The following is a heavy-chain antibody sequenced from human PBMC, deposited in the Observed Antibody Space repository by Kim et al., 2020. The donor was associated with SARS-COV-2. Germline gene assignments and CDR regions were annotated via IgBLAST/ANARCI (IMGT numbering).Heavy chain of an antibody. CDR2: IWYDGSNK. CDR3: ARDGDVVVVVAATREAAYYYYGMDV. J-gene: IGHJ6*02. D-gene: IGHD2-15*01. CDR1: GFTFSSYG. V-gene: IGHV3-33*01. Sequence: GGSLRLSCAASGFTFSSYGMHWVRQAPGKGLEWVAVIWYDGSNKYYADSVKGRFTISRDNSKNTLYLQMNSLRAEDTAVYYCARDGDVVVVVAATREAAYYYYGMDVWGQGTTVTVSS.